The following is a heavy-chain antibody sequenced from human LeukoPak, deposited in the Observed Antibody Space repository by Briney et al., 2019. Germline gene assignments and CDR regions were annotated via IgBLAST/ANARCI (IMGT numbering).Heavy chain of an antibody. D-gene: IGHD5-12*01. CDR1: GYTFTSYA. CDR3: ARGDSGYDHFYHMDV. CDR2: INPNSGGT. J-gene: IGHJ6*03. V-gene: IGHV1-2*02. Sequence: ASVKVSCKASGYTFTSYAMNWVRQAPGQGLEWMGWINPNSGGTNYARKFQGRVTMTRDTSISTAYMELSRLIFDDTAVYYCARGDSGYDHFYHMDVWGKGTTVTISS.